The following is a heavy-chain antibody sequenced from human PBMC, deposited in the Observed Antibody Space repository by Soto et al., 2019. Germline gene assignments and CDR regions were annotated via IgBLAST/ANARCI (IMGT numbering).Heavy chain of an antibody. CDR3: ERDPVVVVDATKFAY. D-gene: IGHD2-15*01. J-gene: IGHJ4*02. CDR2: INPSGGST. Sequence: QVQLVQSGAEVKKPGASVKVSCKASGYTFTSYYMHCVPQAPGQGLAWMGIINPSGGSTSYAQKFQARVTVTRDPSTCRVCMDLSGLRSEVTAVYYCERDPVVVVDATKFAYWGQGTLVTVSS. V-gene: IGHV1-46*01. CDR1: GYTFTSYY.